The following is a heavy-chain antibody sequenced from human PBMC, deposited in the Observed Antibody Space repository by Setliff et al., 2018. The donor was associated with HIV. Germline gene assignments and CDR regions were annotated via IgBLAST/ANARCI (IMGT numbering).Heavy chain of an antibody. J-gene: IGHJ5*02. V-gene: IGHV4-59*06. CDR2: IHYNGIT. CDR1: YGSISGHY. Sequence: TSETLSLTCTVSYGSISGHYWTWIRQSPATGLEWIGYIHYNGITYYNPSLESRVSISVDLSKNQFSLKLNSVTVAGTAVYYCARTKGGSKHGSFWDSWGQGILVTVSS. CDR3: ARTKGGSKHGSFWDS. D-gene: IGHD3-10*01.